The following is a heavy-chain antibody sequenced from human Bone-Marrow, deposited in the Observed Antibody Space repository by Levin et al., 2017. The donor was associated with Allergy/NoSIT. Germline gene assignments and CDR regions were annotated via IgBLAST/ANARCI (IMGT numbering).Heavy chain of an antibody. CDR1: GFTFRSYW. CDR2: INQDGSET. CDR3: ARRSYNAFNP. J-gene: IGHJ5*02. Sequence: GGSLRLSCAASGFTFRSYWMTWVRQAPGKGLEWLAIINQDGSETYYVDSVTSRFTISRDNAKNSLYLQMNSLRAEDTAVYYCARRSYNAFNPWGQGTLVTVSS. D-gene: IGHD5-24*01. V-gene: IGHV3-7*01.